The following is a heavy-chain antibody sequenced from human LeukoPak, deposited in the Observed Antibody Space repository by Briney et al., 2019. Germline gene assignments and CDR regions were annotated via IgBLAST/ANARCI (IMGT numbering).Heavy chain of an antibody. CDR3: AKVGYGWYEVDY. CDR2: IRYDGSEG. J-gene: IGHJ4*02. Sequence: PGGSLRLSCAASGFTFSTYGMHWVRQAPGKGLDWVAFIRYDGSEGYYADSVKDRFTVSRDNSKNWMYLQMNSLRAEDTAIYYCAKVGYGWYEVDYWGQGTLVTVSS. CDR1: GFTFSTYG. V-gene: IGHV3-30*02. D-gene: IGHD6-19*01.